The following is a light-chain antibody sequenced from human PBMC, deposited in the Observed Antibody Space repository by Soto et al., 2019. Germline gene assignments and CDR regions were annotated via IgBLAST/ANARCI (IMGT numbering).Light chain of an antibody. Sequence: DIQMTQSPSSLSASVGDRVTITCRASQSISLYLSWYLQKPGRAPKLLIYAASRLQAGVPLRFSGSGSGTDFTLTISDLQPEDFATYYCQQLNSFPLTFGQGTRLEIK. CDR1: QSISLY. J-gene: IGKJ5*01. CDR2: AAS. V-gene: IGKV1-39*01. CDR3: QQLNSFPLT.